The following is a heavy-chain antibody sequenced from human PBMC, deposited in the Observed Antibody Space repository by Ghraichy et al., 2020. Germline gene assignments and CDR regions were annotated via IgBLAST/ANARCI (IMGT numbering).Heavy chain of an antibody. CDR1: GFTFSSYG. J-gene: IGHJ6*02. Sequence: GGSLRLSCAASGFTFSSYGMHWVRQAPGKGLEWVAVIWYDGSNKYYADSVKGRFTISRDNSKNTLYLQMNSLRAEDTAVYYCARQPLLLWFGDYYYYYGMDVWGQGTTVTVSS. CDR2: IWYDGSNK. D-gene: IGHD3-10*01. CDR3: ARQPLLLWFGDYYYYYGMDV. V-gene: IGHV3-33*01.